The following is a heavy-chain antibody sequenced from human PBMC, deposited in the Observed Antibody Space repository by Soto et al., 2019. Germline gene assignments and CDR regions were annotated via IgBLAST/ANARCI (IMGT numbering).Heavy chain of an antibody. V-gene: IGHV1-69*01. CDR1: GGTFSSFA. CDR2: IIPIFGRT. D-gene: IGHD2-2*01. Sequence: QVQLVQSGAEVKKPGSSVIVSCKASGGTFSSFAFSWVRQAPGQGLEWMGDIIPIFGRTHYAQKFQGRVTITADESTFTAYMELSSLTSDDTAVYYCARGDTHQLLRGWFDPWGQGTLVIVSS. CDR3: ARGDTHQLLRGWFDP. J-gene: IGHJ5*02.